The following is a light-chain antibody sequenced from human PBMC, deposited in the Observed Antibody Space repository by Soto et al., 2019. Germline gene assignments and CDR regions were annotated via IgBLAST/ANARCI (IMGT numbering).Light chain of an antibody. J-gene: IGKJ1*01. CDR2: GAS. CDR3: QQYYNWPQT. V-gene: IGKV3-15*01. CDR1: QSVSSN. Sequence: EIVMTQSPATLSVSPGERATLSCRASQSVSSNLAWNQQKPGQAPRLLIYGASTRATGIPARFSGSGSGTEFTLTITSLQSEDFAVYYCQQYYNWPQTFGQGTKVEIK.